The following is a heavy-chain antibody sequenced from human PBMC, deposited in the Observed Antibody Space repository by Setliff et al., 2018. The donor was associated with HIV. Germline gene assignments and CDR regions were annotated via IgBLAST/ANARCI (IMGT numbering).Heavy chain of an antibody. CDR2: ISGDTGDI. D-gene: IGHD1-26*01. J-gene: IGHJ4*02. Sequence: ASVKVSCKASGYTISAHGVSWVRHVPGHGLEWMGWISGDTGDIKYSQRFEGRLTMTTETSTNTAYMELRSLRSDDTAVYYCAREGTPGGSYYVLWGQGTLVTVSS. V-gene: IGHV1-18*01. CDR3: AREGTPGGSYYVL. CDR1: GYTISAHG.